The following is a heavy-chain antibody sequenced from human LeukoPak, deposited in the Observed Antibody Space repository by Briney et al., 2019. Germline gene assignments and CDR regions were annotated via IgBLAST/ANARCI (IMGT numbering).Heavy chain of an antibody. CDR2: VWYDGTNE. CDR1: GFTFSNYA. J-gene: IGHJ4*02. D-gene: IGHD1-26*01. V-gene: IGHV3-33*06. CDR3: TKDLSRSWSAYFDF. Sequence: PGRSLRLSCAASGFTFSNYAMHWVRQAPGKGLEWVAMVWYDGTNEYYADSVKGRFTISRDNSKNTLHLQMSSLRAEDTAMYYCTKDLSRSWSAYFDFWGQGTLVAVSS.